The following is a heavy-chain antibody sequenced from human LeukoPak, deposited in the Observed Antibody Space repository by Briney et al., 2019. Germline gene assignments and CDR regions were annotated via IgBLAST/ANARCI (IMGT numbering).Heavy chain of an antibody. J-gene: IGHJ5*02. Sequence: ASVKVSCKASGYTFTSSDINWVRQATGQGLEWMGWMNPNSGNTGYAQKFQGRVTITRNTSISTAYMELSSLRAEDTAVYYCAKKYNTGLDPWGQGTLVTVSS. CDR3: AKKYNTGLDP. CDR1: GYTFTSSD. CDR2: MNPNSGNT. D-gene: IGHD1-14*01. V-gene: IGHV1-8*03.